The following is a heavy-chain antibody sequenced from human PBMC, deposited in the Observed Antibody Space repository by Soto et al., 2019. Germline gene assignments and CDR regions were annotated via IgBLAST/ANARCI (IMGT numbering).Heavy chain of an antibody. V-gene: IGHV1-18*04. CDR3: AREWDCSSTSCYPDY. J-gene: IGHJ4*02. CDR2: ISAYNGNT. D-gene: IGHD2-2*01. CDR1: GYTFTSYG. Sequence: VSVKVSCKASGYTFTSYGISWVRQAPGQGLEWMGWISAYNGNTNYAQKLQGRVTMTTDTSTSTAYMELRSLRSDDTAVYYCAREWDCSSTSCYPDYWGQGTRVTVSS.